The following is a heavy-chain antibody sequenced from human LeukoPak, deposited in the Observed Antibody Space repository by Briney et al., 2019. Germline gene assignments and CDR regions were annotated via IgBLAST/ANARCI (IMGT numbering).Heavy chain of an antibody. CDR1: GYSISNGYY. Sequence: PSETQSLTCTVSGYSISNGYYWDWIRQPPGRGLEWIENIYRSGSTSYNPSLKSRVTISVDTSKNQFSLKVNSVAAADTAVYYCARRHSSGWFYYWGQGTLVTVSS. D-gene: IGHD6-19*01. V-gene: IGHV4-38-2*02. J-gene: IGHJ4*02. CDR3: ARRHSSGWFYY. CDR2: IYRSGST.